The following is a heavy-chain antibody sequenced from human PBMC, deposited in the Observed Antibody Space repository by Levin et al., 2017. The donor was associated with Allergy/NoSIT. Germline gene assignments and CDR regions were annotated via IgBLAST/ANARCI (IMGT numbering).Heavy chain of an antibody. J-gene: IGHJ3*02. D-gene: IGHD6-13*01. CDR2: IDPSDSYT. CDR1: GYSFTSYW. Sequence: GESLRLSCKGSGYSFTSYWISWVRQMPGKGLEWMGRIDPSDSYTNYSPSFQGHVTISADKSISTAYLQWSSLKASDTAMYYCARAAAGDFDAFDIWGQGTMVTVSS. V-gene: IGHV5-10-1*01. CDR3: ARAAAGDFDAFDI.